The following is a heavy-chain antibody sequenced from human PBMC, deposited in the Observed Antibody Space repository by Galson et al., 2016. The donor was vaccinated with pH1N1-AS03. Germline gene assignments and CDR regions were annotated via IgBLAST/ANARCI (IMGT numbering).Heavy chain of an antibody. J-gene: IGHJ4*02. V-gene: IGHV4-39*07. D-gene: IGHD5-18*01. Sequence: SETLSLTCTVSGGYFRSSNYYWGWIRQAPGKGLEWIASIYHSGSTYHNPSLKSRVTIAVDTSKNQFSLKVSSVTAADTAVYYCARDQWIQRDFYFGGQGALVTVSS. CDR2: IYHSGST. CDR3: ARDQWIQRDFYF. CDR1: GGYFRSSNYY.